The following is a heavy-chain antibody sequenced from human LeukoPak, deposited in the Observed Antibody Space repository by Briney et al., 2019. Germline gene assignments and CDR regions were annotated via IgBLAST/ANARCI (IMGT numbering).Heavy chain of an antibody. CDR2: ISGSGGRT. D-gene: IGHD1-26*01. CDR3: ARDLLPLGGALGNWFDP. CDR1: GFTFNSYN. J-gene: IGHJ5*02. V-gene: IGHV3-23*01. Sequence: TGGSLRLSCVASGFTFNSYNINWVRQAPGKGLEWVATISGSGGRTFHADSVKGRFTLSRDNSMNTLFLQMNSLRVDDTAVYYCARDLLPLGGALGNWFDPWGQGTLVTVSS.